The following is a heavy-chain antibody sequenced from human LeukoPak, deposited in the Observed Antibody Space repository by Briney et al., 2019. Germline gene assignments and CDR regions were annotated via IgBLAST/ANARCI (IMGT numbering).Heavy chain of an antibody. CDR1: GASISSGDYH. CDR2: IYYSGST. CDR3: ARVRFLEWLPFDY. J-gene: IGHJ4*02. D-gene: IGHD3-3*01. Sequence: PSETLSLTCTVSGASISSGDYHWSWIRQHPGKGLGWIGSIYYSGSTSYNPSLKSRVTISVDTSKNQFSLKLSSVTAADTAVYYRARVRFLEWLPFDYWGQGTLVTVSS. V-gene: IGHV4-31*03.